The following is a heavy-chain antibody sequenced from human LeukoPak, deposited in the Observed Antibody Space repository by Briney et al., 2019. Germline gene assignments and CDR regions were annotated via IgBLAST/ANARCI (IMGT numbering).Heavy chain of an antibody. CDR1: GGSISSGGYY. CDR2: IYHSGST. D-gene: IGHD1-26*01. J-gene: IGHJ6*03. Sequence: SETLSLTCTVSGGSISSGGYYWSWIRQPPGKGLEWTGHIYHSGSTYYNPSLKSRVTISVDRSKNQFSLKLSSVTAADTAVYYCARIVGATFYYYMDVWGKGTTVTVSS. V-gene: IGHV4-30-2*01. CDR3: ARIVGATFYYYMDV.